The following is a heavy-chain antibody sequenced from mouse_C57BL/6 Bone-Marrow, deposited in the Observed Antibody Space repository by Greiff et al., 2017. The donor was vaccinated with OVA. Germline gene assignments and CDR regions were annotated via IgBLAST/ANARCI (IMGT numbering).Heavy chain of an antibody. CDR2: IYPGDGDT. CDR3: ARSHYYDAMEY. D-gene: IGHD1-2*01. V-gene: IGHV1-82*01. Sequence: VQLQQSGPELVKPGASVKISCKASGYAFSSSWMNWVKQRPGKGLEWIGRIYPGDGDTNYNGKFKGKATLTADKSSSTAYMPLSSLTSEDSAVYFFARSHYYDAMEYWGQGTSVTVSS. J-gene: IGHJ4*01. CDR1: GYAFSSSW.